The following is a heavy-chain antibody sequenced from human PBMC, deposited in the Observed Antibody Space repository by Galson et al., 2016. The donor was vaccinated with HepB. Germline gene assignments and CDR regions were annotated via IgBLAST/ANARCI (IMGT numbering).Heavy chain of an antibody. CDR3: ARGPPQVASSWYFNYYYYMDV. Sequence: SVKVSCKASGLSFPNSAMHWVRQPRGQRHEWMGWMNPNSGNTGFAQKFQGRVTMTRNTSISTAYMELSSLRSEDTAVYYCARGPPQVASSWYFNYYYYMDVWGKGTTVTVSS. J-gene: IGHJ6*03. CDR2: MNPNSGNT. CDR1: GLSFPNSA. D-gene: IGHD6-13*01. V-gene: IGHV1-8*02.